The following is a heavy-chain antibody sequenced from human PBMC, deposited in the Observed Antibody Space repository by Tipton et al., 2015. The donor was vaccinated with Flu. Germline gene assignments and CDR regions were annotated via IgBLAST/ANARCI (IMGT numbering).Heavy chain of an antibody. J-gene: IGHJ4*02. V-gene: IGHV3-11*04. CDR2: ISSSGSTI. CDR3: ARVRRELGSRASDY. Sequence: SLRLSCAASGFTFSDYYMSWIRQAPGEGLEWVSYISSSGSTIYYADSVKGRFTISRDNAKNSLYLQMNSLRAEDTAVYYCARVRRELGSRASDYWGQGTLVTVSS. D-gene: IGHD3-10*01. CDR1: GFTFSDYY.